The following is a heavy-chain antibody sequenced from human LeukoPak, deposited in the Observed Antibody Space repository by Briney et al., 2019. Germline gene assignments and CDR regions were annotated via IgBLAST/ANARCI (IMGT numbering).Heavy chain of an antibody. V-gene: IGHV4-39*07. CDR1: GGSISSSNYY. CDR2: IYYSGST. Sequence: PSETLSLTCTVSGGSISSSNYYWGWIRQPPGKGLEWIGSIYYSGSTNYNPSLKSRVTISVDTSKNQFSLKLSSVTAADTAVYYCARSLYDSSGYEGFDPWGQGTLVTVSS. CDR3: ARSLYDSSGYEGFDP. J-gene: IGHJ5*02. D-gene: IGHD3-22*01.